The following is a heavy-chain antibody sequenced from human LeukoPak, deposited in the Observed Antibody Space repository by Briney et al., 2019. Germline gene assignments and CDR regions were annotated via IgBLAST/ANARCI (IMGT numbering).Heavy chain of an antibody. J-gene: IGHJ6*03. CDR3: ARDLEGIAAAGANYYYMDV. V-gene: IGHV4-34*01. CDR1: GGSFSGYY. Sequence: PSETLSLTCAVYGGSFSGYYWSWIRQPPGKGLEWIGEINHSASTNYNSSLKSRVTTSVDTSKNQFSLKLSSVTAADTAVYYCARDLEGIAAAGANYYYMDVWGKGTTVTVSS. D-gene: IGHD6-13*01. CDR2: INHSAST.